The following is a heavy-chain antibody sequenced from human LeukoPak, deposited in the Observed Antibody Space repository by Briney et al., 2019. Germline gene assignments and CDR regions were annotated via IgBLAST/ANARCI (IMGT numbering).Heavy chain of an antibody. V-gene: IGHV1-69*05. CDR1: GGTFSSYA. Sequence: ASVKVSCKASGGTFSSYAISWVRQAPGQGLEWMGGIIPIFGTANYAQKLQGRVTMTTDTSTSTAYMELRSPRSDDTAVYYCARDSGYSSGWYGGLVGYWGQGTLVTVSS. CDR3: ARDSGYSSGWYGGLVGY. J-gene: IGHJ4*02. D-gene: IGHD6-19*01. CDR2: IIPIFGTA.